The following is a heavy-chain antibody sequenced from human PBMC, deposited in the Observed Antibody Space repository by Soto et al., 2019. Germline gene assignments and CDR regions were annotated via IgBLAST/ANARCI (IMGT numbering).Heavy chain of an antibody. CDR3: ATQERRRYFAY. CDR1: GFTFNKYG. V-gene: IGHV3-30*03. Sequence: QVQLVESGGSVVQPGRSLRLSCAASGFTFNKYGMHWVRQAPGKGLEWVAAISNDGSSEYYADSVLGRFTISRDNPNHTLHLPMNSLKSEDTTVYTSATQERRRYFAYWGQANLVTVPS. J-gene: IGHJ4*02. CDR2: ISNDGSSE.